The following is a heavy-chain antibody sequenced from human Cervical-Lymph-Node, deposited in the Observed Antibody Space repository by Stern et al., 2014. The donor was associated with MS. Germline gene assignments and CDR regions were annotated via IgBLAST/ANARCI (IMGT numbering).Heavy chain of an antibody. CDR1: GYTFTDYD. Sequence: VQLEQSGAEVKKPWASVKVSCTASGYTFTDYDISWVRQAPGQGLEWMAWFGAYNGDTNVAQEVHGRVSLTTDPATSTAYMELRSLRSDDTAVYYCAVLSVDADFDYWGQGTLVTVSS. D-gene: IGHD5-18*01. CDR3: AVLSVDADFDY. CDR2: FGAYNGDT. J-gene: IGHJ4*02. V-gene: IGHV1-18*01.